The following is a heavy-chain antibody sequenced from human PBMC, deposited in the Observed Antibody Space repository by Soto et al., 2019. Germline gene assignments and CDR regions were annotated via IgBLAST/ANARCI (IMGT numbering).Heavy chain of an antibody. CDR3: AKDPDWNYVRGGYYYYGMDV. Sequence: QVQLVESGGGVVQPGRSLRLSCAAFGFTFSSYGMHWVRQAPGKGLEWVAVISYDGSNKYYADSVKGRFTISRDNSKNTLYLQMNSLRAEDTAVYYCAKDPDWNYVRGGYYYYGMDVWGQGTTVTVSS. J-gene: IGHJ6*02. CDR1: GFTFSSYG. D-gene: IGHD1-7*01. V-gene: IGHV3-30*18. CDR2: ISYDGSNK.